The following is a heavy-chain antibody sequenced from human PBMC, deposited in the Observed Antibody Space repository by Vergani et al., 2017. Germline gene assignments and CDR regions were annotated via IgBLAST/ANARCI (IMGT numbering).Heavy chain of an antibody. CDR2: IWYDGSNK. CDR3: ARQYDFWSGYYDY. J-gene: IGHJ4*02. V-gene: IGHV3-33*01. D-gene: IGHD3-3*01. Sequence: QVQLVESGGGVVQPGRFLRLSCAASGFTFSSYGMHWVRQAPGKGLEWVAVIWYDGSNKYYADSVKGRFTISRDNSKNTLYLQMNSLRAEDTAVYYCARQYDFWSGYYDYWGQGTLVTVSS. CDR1: GFTFSSYG.